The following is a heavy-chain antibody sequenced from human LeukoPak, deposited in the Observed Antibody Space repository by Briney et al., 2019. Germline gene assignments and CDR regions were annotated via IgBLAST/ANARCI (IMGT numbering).Heavy chain of an antibody. Sequence: SETLSLTCTVSGDSMHSYYWSWIRQSPEKGLEWIGRAYSGVNAYYNPSLQSRVTISVDKSNNQFFLDLASVTAADTALYYCAREKSGTLTRAYYYIDVWGKGITVTVSS. CDR1: GDSMHSYY. V-gene: IGHV4-4*07. J-gene: IGHJ6*03. CDR3: AREKSGTLTRAYYYIDV. D-gene: IGHD1-26*01. CDR2: AYSGVNA.